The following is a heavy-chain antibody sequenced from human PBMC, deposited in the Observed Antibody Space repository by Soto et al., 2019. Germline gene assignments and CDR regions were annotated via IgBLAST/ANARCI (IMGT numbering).Heavy chain of an antibody. CDR2: IRNKANTYAT. V-gene: IGHV3-73*02. J-gene: IGHJ4*02. D-gene: IGHD2-15*01. Sequence: EVQLVESGGGLVQPGGSLKLSCAASGFTFSGSAVHWVRQASGKGLEWVGRIRNKANTYATAYAASVKGRFTISRDDSKNTAYLQMNSLTTDDTAVYYCTSHSPEDMRRSWGLETQVTVSS. CDR1: GFTFSGSA. CDR3: TSHSPEDMRRS.